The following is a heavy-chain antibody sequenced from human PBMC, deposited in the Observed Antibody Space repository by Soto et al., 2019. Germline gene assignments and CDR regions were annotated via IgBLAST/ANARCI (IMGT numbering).Heavy chain of an antibody. CDR1: GSSIRSINW. CDR2: IYHSGST. V-gene: IGHV4-4*02. D-gene: IGHD3-10*01. J-gene: IGHJ6*02. Sequence: SETLSLTFSLGGSSIRSINWWCRVRQPPGKGLEWIGEIYHSGSTNYNPSLKSRVTISVDKSKNQFSLKLSSVTAADTAVYYCAKSYYGSGSLPYYYYGMDVWGQGTTVT. CDR3: AKSYYGSGSLPYYYYGMDV.